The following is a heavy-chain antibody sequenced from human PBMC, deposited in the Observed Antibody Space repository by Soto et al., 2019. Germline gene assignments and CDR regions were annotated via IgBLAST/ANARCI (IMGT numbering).Heavy chain of an antibody. D-gene: IGHD5-12*01. CDR1: GGSITSSSYY. V-gene: IGHV4-39*01. CDR2: IYFSGST. CDR3: ARHLSVSGYDLNY. J-gene: IGHJ4*02. Sequence: QLQLQESGPGLVKPSETLSLTCTVSGGSITSSSYYWGWIRQPPGKGLEWIGSIYFSGSTYYNSSLRSRLTLSIDMSENQFSLKLSSVTAADTAVYYCARHLSVSGYDLNYWGQGTLVTVSS.